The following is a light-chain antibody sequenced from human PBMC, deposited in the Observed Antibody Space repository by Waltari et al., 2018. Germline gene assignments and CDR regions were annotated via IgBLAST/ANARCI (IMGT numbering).Light chain of an antibody. J-gene: IGKJ1*01. Sequence: EVVLTQSPGTLSLSPGAIATLSCRASQSVSKYLAWYQQRPGQAPRLLIYAASTRATGVPDRFSGSGFGTDFSLTISRLEPEDIAVYFCQNHERLPATFGQGTRVEIK. CDR2: AAS. CDR3: QNHERLPAT. V-gene: IGKV3-20*01. CDR1: QSVSKY.